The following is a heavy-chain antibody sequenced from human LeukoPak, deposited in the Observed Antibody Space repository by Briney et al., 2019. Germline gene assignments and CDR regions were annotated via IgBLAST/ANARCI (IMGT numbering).Heavy chain of an antibody. CDR1: GFTVSSNY. CDR3: ARDKAAAGTFDY. Sequence: GGSLRLSCAASGFTVSSNYMSWVRQAPGEGLEWVSGIYSGGSTYDSDAVKGRFTLSIENSKSTLYLQMNSLRAEDTAVYYCARDKAAAGTFDYWGQGTLVTVSS. J-gene: IGHJ4*02. V-gene: IGHV3-53*01. CDR2: IYSGGST. D-gene: IGHD6-13*01.